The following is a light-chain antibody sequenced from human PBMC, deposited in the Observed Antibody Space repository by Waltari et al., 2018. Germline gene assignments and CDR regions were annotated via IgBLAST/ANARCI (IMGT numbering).Light chain of an antibody. J-gene: IGLJ3*02. CDR3: ISYTTRRLWV. CDR1: SSDVGYYTY. Sequence: QSALTQPASVSGSPGQSISISCTGTSSDVGYYTYVAWYQQHPGQAPKLMIYDATKRPSGVSNRFSGSKSGNTASLTISGLRAEDEADYYCISYTTRRLWVFGGGTQLTVL. V-gene: IGLV2-14*03. CDR2: DAT.